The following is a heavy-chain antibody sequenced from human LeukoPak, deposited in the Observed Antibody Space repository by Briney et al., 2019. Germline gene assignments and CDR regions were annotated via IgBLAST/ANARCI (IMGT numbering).Heavy chain of an antibody. CDR2: IYYSGST. CDR3: ARHLPDIVVVPAALRYYYYYGMDV. D-gene: IGHD2-2*01. J-gene: IGHJ6*02. CDR1: GGSISSYY. Sequence: SETLSLTCTVSGGSISSYYWSWIRQPPGKGLEWIGYIYYSGSTNYNPSLKSRVTISVDTSKNQFSLKLSSVTAADTAVYYCARHLPDIVVVPAALRYYYYYGMDVWGQGTTVTVSS. V-gene: IGHV4-59*01.